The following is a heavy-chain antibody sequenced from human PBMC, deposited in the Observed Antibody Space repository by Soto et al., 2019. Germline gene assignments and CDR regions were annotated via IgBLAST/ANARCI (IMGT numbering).Heavy chain of an antibody. CDR3: ARKQTTVTSLRTYYYGLDV. Sequence: EVQLVESGGGLVQPGGSLRLSCAASGFTFSRYWMTWVRQAPGKGREWVANIKDDGSDEYYVDSVKGGFTVSRDNAKNSLYLQLSGLRDEDTAVYYCARKQTTVTSLRTYYYGLDVWGQGTPVTVSS. CDR1: GFTFSRYW. D-gene: IGHD4-4*01. CDR2: IKDDGSDE. V-gene: IGHV3-7*03. J-gene: IGHJ6*02.